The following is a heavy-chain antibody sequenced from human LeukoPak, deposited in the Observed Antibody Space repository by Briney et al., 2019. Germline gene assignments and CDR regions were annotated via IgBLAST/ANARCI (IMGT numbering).Heavy chain of an antibody. CDR2: INHSGST. CDR1: GGSFSGYY. Sequence: SETLSLTYAVYGGSFSGYYWSWIRQPPGKGLEWIGEINHSGSTNYNPSLKSRVTISVDTSKNQFSLKLSSVTAADTAVYFCATRTGDIVATIPSYFDYWGQGTLVTVSS. J-gene: IGHJ4*02. CDR3: ATRTGDIVATIPSYFDY. D-gene: IGHD5-12*01. V-gene: IGHV4-34*01.